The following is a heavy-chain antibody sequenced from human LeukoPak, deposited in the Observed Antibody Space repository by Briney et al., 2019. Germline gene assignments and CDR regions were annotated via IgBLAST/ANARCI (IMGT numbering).Heavy chain of an antibody. Sequence: GGSLRLSCAASGFTLSTYWMSWVRQAPGKGLEWVSYISSSGSTIYYADSVKGRFTISRDNAKNSLYLQMNSLRAEDTAVYYCAREATQDAFDIWGQGTMVTVSS. J-gene: IGHJ3*02. CDR1: GFTLSTYW. D-gene: IGHD5-12*01. V-gene: IGHV3-48*04. CDR3: AREATQDAFDI. CDR2: ISSSGSTI.